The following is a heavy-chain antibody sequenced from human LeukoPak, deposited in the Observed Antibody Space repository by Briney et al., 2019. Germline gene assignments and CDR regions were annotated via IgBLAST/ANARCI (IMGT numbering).Heavy chain of an antibody. V-gene: IGHV5-51*01. CDR3: ARQGAAAGTQENYYYYYMDV. D-gene: IGHD6-13*01. Sequence: GESLKISCKGSGYRFTSYWIGWVRQMPGKGLEWMGIIYPGDSDTRYSPSFQGQVTISADKSISTAYLQWSSLKASDTAMYYCARQGAAAGTQENYYYYYMDVWGKGTTVTVSS. CDR2: IYPGDSDT. CDR1: GYRFTSYW. J-gene: IGHJ6*03.